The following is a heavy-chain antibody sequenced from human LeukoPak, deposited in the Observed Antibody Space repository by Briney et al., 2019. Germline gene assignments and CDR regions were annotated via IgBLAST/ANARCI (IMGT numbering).Heavy chain of an antibody. CDR1: GGTFSSYA. Sequence: SVKVSCKASGGTFSSYAISWVRQAPGQGLEWMGRIIPILGIANYAQKFQGRVTITADKSTSTAYMELSSLRSEDTAVYYCARDPSHVYGGYVFDYWGQGTLVTVSS. V-gene: IGHV1-69*04. CDR2: IIPILGIA. J-gene: IGHJ4*02. D-gene: IGHD4-17*01. CDR3: ARDPSHVYGGYVFDY.